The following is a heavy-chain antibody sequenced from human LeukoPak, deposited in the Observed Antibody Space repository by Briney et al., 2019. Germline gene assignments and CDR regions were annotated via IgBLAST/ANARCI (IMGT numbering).Heavy chain of an antibody. CDR2: VNLNGGRT. CDR1: GFTFDDYG. D-gene: IGHD3-22*01. J-gene: IGHJ3*02. Sequence: GGSLRVSSAESGFTFDDYGMSSGPPAPRKRVWRGSGVNLNGGRTDYAESVRSRVTLSPDNAKNSQYLQMNSLRAEDTALYSCARSDYDSSGYIPLPFGHAFDIWGQGTMVTVSS. V-gene: IGHV3-20*03. CDR3: ARSDYDSSGYIPLPFGHAFDI.